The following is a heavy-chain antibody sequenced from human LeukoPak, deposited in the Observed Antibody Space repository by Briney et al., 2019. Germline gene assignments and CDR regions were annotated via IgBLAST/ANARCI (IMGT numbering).Heavy chain of an antibody. D-gene: IGHD3-3*01. V-gene: IGHV3-30*02. CDR3: AKTSLSDPSGHYYYMDV. CDR1: GFTFRNYW. J-gene: IGHJ6*03. Sequence: GGSLRLSCVASGFTFRNYWMYWVRQAPGKGLEWVAFIRFDGTSEFYADSVKARFTISRDNSQNTVSLQLNNLRIEDTALYYCAKTSLSDPSGHYYYMDVWGKGTTVTVSS. CDR2: IRFDGTSE.